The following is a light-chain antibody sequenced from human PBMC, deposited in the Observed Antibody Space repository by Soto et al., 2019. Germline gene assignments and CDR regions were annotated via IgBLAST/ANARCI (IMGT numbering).Light chain of an antibody. CDR3: QQYNSYWT. J-gene: IGKJ1*01. CDR2: KAS. V-gene: IGKV1-5*03. Sequence: DIQMTQSPSTLSASVGDRVPIICRASQGISSWLAWYQQKPGKAPKLLIYKASSLESGVPSRFSGSGSGTEFTLTISSLQPDDFATYYCQQYNSYWTFGQGTKVEIK. CDR1: QGISSW.